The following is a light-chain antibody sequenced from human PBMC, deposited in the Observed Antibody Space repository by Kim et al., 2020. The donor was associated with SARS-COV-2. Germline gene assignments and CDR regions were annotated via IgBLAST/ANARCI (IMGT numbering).Light chain of an antibody. CDR2: ADN. CDR3: QSYDNSLSGLYV. Sequence: QSVLTQPPSVSGAPGQRVTISCTGSSSNIGAGYGVHWYQHLPGTAPKLLIYADNNRPSGVPDRFSGSRSGASASLAITGLQTDDEADYYCQSYDNSLSGLYVFGTGTKVTVL. CDR1: SSNIGAGYG. J-gene: IGLJ1*01. V-gene: IGLV1-40*01.